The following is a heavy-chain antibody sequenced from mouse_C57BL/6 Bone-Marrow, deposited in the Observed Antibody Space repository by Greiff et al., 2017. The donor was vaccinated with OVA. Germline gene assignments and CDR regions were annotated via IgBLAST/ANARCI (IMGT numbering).Heavy chain of an antibody. CDR3: ARWYFDV. V-gene: IGHV1-19*01. Sequence: EVKLMESGPVLVKPGASVKMSCKASGYTFTDYYMNWVKQSHGKSLEWIGVINPYNGGTSYNQKFKGKATLTVDKSSSTAYMELNSLTSEDSAVYYCARWYFDVWGTGTTVTVSS. CDR2: INPYNGGT. CDR1: GYTFTDYY. J-gene: IGHJ1*03.